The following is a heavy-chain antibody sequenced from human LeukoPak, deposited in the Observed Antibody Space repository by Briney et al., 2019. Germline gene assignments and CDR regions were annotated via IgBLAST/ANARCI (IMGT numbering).Heavy chain of an antibody. D-gene: IGHD2-15*01. CDR2: ICGNNGNT. CDR3: AKQTGGSCYSGFDS. CDR1: GFTFSSYA. Sequence: PGGSLRLSCAASGFTFSSYAMSWVRQAPGKGLEWVSDICGNNGNTYYADSVKGRFTNSRDNSKNTLYLQMNSLRAEDTAVYYCAKQTGGSCYSGFDSWGQGTLVTVST. J-gene: IGHJ4*02. V-gene: IGHV3-23*01.